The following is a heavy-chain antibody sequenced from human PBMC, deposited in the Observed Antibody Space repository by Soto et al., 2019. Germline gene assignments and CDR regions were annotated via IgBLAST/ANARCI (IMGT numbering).Heavy chain of an antibody. Sequence: ASVKVSCKASGYTXTSYDIIWVRQATGQGLEWMGWMNPSTGNTDSAEKFQGRLTMTRNTSISTVYMELSSLSFEDTAVYYCARGLIIVAGGFDPWGQGTLVTVSS. V-gene: IGHV1-8*01. CDR1: GYTXTSYD. J-gene: IGHJ5*02. CDR3: ARGLIIVAGGFDP. CDR2: MNPSTGNT. D-gene: IGHD5-12*01.